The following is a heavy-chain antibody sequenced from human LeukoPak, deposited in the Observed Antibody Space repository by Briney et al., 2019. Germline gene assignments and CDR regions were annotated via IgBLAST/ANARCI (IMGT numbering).Heavy chain of an antibody. D-gene: IGHD3-10*01. V-gene: IGHV4-34*01. CDR3: ARGPPVTMVRGVIMSWFDP. CDR2: INHSGST. Sequence: KTSETLSLTCAVYGGSFSGYYWSWIRQPPGEGLQWIGEINHSGSTNYNPTLKSRVTISVDTSKNQFSLKLSSVTAADTAVYYCARGPPVTMVRGVIMSWFDPWGQGTLVTVSS. J-gene: IGHJ5*02. CDR1: GGSFSGYY.